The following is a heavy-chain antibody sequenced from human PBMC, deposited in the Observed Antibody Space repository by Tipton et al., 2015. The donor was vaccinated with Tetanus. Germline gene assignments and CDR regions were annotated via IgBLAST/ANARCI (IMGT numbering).Heavy chain of an antibody. Sequence: SLRLSCVASGFTFGHYPMAWVRQVPGKGLEWVSGASGTSAGSTYYRDSVRGRFTVSRDNSQNIVYLQMYNLTAEDTATYYCAKAKTWINLWFGDSWGPGTRVTVSS. J-gene: IGHJ4*02. CDR3: AKAKTWINLWFGDS. V-gene: IGHV3-23*01. CDR1: GFTFGHYP. CDR2: ASGTSAGST. D-gene: IGHD3-10*01.